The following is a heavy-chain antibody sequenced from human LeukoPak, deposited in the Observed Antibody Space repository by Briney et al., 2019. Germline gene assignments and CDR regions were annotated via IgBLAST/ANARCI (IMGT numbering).Heavy chain of an antibody. D-gene: IGHD3-22*01. V-gene: IGHV3-15*01. CDR3: TTQATAYYYDSSGFVPNYYFDY. J-gene: IGHJ4*02. Sequence: GGSLRLSCAASGFTFSNAWMSWVRQAPGKGLEWVGRIKSKTDGGTTDYAAPVKGRFTISRDDSKTMLYLQMNSLKTEDTAVYYCTTQATAYYYDSSGFVPNYYFDYWGQGTLVAVSS. CDR2: IKSKTDGGTT. CDR1: GFTFSNAW.